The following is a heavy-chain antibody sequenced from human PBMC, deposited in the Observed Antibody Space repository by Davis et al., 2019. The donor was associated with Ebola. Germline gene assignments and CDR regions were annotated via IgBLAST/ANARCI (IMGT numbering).Heavy chain of an antibody. Sequence: GGSLRLSCAASGFTVSSNYMSWVRQAPGKGLEWVSVIYSGGSTYYADSVKGRFTISRDNSKNTLYLQMNSLRAEDTAVYYCAKDPGGYSSRPSYYGMDVWGQGTTVTVSS. CDR1: GFTVSSNY. CDR2: IYSGGST. V-gene: IGHV3-53*05. CDR3: AKDPGGYSSRPSYYGMDV. D-gene: IGHD6-13*01. J-gene: IGHJ6*02.